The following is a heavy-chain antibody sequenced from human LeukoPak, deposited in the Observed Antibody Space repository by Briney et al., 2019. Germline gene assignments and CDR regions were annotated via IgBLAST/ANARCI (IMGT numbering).Heavy chain of an antibody. Sequence: PGRSLRLSCAASGFTFSSYAMHWVRQAPGKGLEWVAVISYDGSNKYYADSVKGRFTISRDNSKNTLYLQMSSLRAEDTAVYYCARYRPKPPGIAVAGTLKAGTLDYWGQGTLVTVSS. J-gene: IGHJ4*02. D-gene: IGHD6-19*01. V-gene: IGHV3-30-3*01. CDR3: ARYRPKPPGIAVAGTLKAGTLDY. CDR1: GFTFSSYA. CDR2: ISYDGSNK.